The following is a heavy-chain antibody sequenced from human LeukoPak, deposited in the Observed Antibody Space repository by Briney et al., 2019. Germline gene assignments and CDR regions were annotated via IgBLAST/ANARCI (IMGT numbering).Heavy chain of an antibody. CDR1: GGSFSGYY. CDR2: INHSGST. J-gene: IGHJ6*03. D-gene: IGHD6-6*01. CDR3: ARGQLVRTYYYYYYMDV. Sequence: SETLSLTCAVYGGSFSGYYWSWIRQPPGKGLEWIGEINHSGSTNYNPSLKSRVTISVDTSKNQFSLKLSSVIAADTAVYYCARGQLVRTYYYYYYMDVWGKGTTVTVSS. V-gene: IGHV4-34*01.